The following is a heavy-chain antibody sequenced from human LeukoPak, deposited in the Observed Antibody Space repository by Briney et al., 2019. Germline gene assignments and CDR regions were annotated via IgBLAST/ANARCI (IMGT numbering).Heavy chain of an antibody. CDR3: ARDDVDTPPFDY. CDR2: IHHSGST. J-gene: IGHJ4*02. D-gene: IGHD5-18*01. Sequence: SETLSLTCAVSGASISSNIWWSWVRQPPGKGLELIGEIHHSGSTNYNPSLKSRVTISVDKSKNQFSLKLSSVTAADTAVYYCARDDVDTPPFDYLGQGTLVTVSS. V-gene: IGHV4-4*02. CDR1: GASISSNIW.